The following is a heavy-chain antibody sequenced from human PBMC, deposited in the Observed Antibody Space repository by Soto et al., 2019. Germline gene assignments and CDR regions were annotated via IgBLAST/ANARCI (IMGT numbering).Heavy chain of an antibody. CDR3: TRRANRHDAFDI. V-gene: IGHV3-73*01. Sequence: GGSLRLSCAAAGCTFSDSAMHWVRQASGKGLEWVGRIRSKANSYATAYAASVKGSFTISRDDSKNTAYLQMNSLKTEDTAVYYCTRRANRHDAFDIWGQGTMVTVSS. CDR2: IRSKANSYAT. CDR1: GCTFSDSA. J-gene: IGHJ3*02.